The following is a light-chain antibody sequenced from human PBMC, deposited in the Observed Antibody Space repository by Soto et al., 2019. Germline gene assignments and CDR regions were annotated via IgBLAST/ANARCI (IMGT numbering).Light chain of an antibody. CDR3: QHYNDYSWT. CDR2: KTS. Sequence: DIHMTQSPSTLSASVGDRVTITCRASQSISIWLAWYQQKPGKAPNLLIYKTSSLESGVPSRFSGSGSGTEVTLTISSLQPDDFANYYCQHYNDYSWTFGQGTKVEIK. V-gene: IGKV1-5*03. CDR1: QSISIW. J-gene: IGKJ1*01.